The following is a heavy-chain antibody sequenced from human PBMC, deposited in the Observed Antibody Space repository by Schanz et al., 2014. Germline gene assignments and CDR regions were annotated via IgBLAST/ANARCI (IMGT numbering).Heavy chain of an antibody. Sequence: ESGGGLVQPGGSLRLSCAVSGFTVSSNHMSWVRQAPGKGLEWVSVIYSGIGAYYADSVKDRFTVSRDNSKNTVYLQMNRLRAEDTAVYYCARVHHYDPSGWGYFDCWGQGALVTVSS. V-gene: IGHV3-66*01. CDR1: GFTVSSNH. J-gene: IGHJ4*02. CDR3: ARVHHYDPSGWGYFDC. D-gene: IGHD6-19*01. CDR2: IYSGIGA.